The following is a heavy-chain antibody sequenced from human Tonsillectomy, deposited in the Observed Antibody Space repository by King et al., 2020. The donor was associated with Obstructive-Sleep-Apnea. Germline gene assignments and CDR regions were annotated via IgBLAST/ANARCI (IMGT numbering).Heavy chain of an antibody. CDR1: GFTFRSYA. J-gene: IGHJ4*02. CDR3: AKDIINYDSLTGPVDY. V-gene: IGHV3-23*04. Sequence: VQLVESGGGLVQPGGSLRLSCAGSGFTFRSYAMSWVRQAPGKGLEWVSGISGSGGGTYYADAVKGRFTISRENSKNTLYLQMNSLRAEDTAVYYCAKDIINYDSLTGPVDYWGQGTLVTVSS. D-gene: IGHD3-9*01. CDR2: ISGSGGGT.